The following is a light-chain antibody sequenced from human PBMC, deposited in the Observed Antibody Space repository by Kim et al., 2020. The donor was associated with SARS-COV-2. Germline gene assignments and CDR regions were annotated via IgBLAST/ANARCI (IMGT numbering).Light chain of an antibody. J-gene: IGKJ5*01. CDR2: DAS. V-gene: IGKV3-11*01. CDR1: QSVSSY. Sequence: SLSPGERATLSCRASQSVSSYVAWYQQKPGQAPRLLIHDASSRATGIPARFSGSGSGTDFTLTISRLEPEDFAVYYCQQRSNWITFGQGTRLEIK. CDR3: QQRSNWIT.